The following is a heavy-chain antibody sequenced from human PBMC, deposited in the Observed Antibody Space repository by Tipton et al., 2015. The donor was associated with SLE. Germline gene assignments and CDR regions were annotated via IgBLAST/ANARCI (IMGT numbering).Heavy chain of an antibody. CDR3: ARWQWLAYFDF. J-gene: IGHJ4*02. V-gene: IGHV4-61*09. D-gene: IGHD6-19*01. CDR1: GGSITSGSYY. CDR2: IYTSGTT. Sequence: LRLSCTVSGGSITSGSYYWTWIRQPAGKGLEWIGHIYTSGTTYYNPSLKSRVTISVDTSKNQFSLTLSSVTAADTAVYYCARWQWLAYFDFWGQGTLVTVSS.